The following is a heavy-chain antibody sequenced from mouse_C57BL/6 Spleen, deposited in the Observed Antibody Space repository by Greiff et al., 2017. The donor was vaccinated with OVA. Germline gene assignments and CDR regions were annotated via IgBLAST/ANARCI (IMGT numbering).Heavy chain of an antibody. V-gene: IGHV5-9-1*02. CDR1: GFTFSSYA. CDR3: TRDGGWLLREGNYAMDY. J-gene: IGHJ4*01. D-gene: IGHD2-3*01. Sequence: EVQLQESGEGLVKPGGSLKLSCAASGFTFSSYAMSWVRQTPEKRLEWVAYISSGGDYIYYADTVKGRFTISRDNARNTLYLQMSSLKSEDTAMYYWTRDGGWLLREGNYAMDYWGQGTSVTVSS. CDR2: ISSGGDYI.